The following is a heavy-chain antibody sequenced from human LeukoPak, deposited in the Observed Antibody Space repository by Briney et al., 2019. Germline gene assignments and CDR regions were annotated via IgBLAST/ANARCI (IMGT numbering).Heavy chain of an antibody. D-gene: IGHD3-10*01. V-gene: IGHV4-34*01. CDR2: INHSGST. CDR1: GGSFSGYY. CDR3: ARRRRVGGRYFDY. Sequence: PSETLSLTSAVYGGSFSGYYWSWIRQPPGKGLEWIGEINHSGSTNYNPSLKSRVTISVDTSKNQFSLRLSSVTAADTAVYYCARRRRVGGRYFDYGGEGTLVTVSS. J-gene: IGHJ4*02.